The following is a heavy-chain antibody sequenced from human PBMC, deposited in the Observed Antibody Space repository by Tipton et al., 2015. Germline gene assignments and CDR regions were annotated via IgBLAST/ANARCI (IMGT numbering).Heavy chain of an antibody. CDR3: VRSSGHSGYGAFDY. D-gene: IGHD5-12*01. CDR1: AYSISSDYY. Sequence: TLSLTCAVSAYSISSDYYWGWIRQPPGKGLEWIGSISHSGNTYYNPSLKSRVTMSRDTSKNQFSLKLNSVTAADTAVYHCVRSSGHSGYGAFDYWGQGTLVTVSS. CDR2: ISHSGNT. J-gene: IGHJ4*02. V-gene: IGHV4-38-2*01.